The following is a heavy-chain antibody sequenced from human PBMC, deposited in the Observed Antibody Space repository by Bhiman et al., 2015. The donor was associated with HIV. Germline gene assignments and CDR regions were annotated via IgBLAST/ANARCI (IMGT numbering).Heavy chain of an antibody. V-gene: IGHV3-30*04. CDR3: ARDLSDTHVTGSLDY. D-gene: IGHD1-20*01. J-gene: IGHJ4*02. CDR2: ISYHGKNI. Sequence: VHLVESGGGLVQAGESLRLSCAASGFTFSDFAMNWVRQAPGKGLEWVALISYHGKNIYYADSVKGRFTISRDNSKNTLYLQVDSLTPEDTAVYFCARDLSDTHVTGSLDYWGQGTLVTVSS. CDR1: GFTFSDFA.